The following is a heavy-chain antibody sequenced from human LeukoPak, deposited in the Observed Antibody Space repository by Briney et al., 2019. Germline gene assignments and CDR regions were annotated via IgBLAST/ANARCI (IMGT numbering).Heavy chain of an antibody. CDR1: GGSFSGDY. D-gene: IGHD2-2*01. CDR3: ARNPGRGDIVVVPAARNRNYFDY. CDR2: INHSGST. Sequence: SETLSLTCAVYGGSFSGDYWSWIRQPPGKGLEWIGEINHSGSTNYNPSLKSRVTISVDTSKNQFSLKLSSVTAADTAVYYCARNPGRGDIVVVPAARNRNYFDYWGQGTLVTVSS. J-gene: IGHJ4*02. V-gene: IGHV4-34*01.